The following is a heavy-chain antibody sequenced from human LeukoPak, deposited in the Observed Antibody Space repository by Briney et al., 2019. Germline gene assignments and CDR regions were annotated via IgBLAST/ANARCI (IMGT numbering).Heavy chain of an antibody. Sequence: GGSLRLSCAASGFTFSNYAMSWVRQAPGKGLEWVSAISGSDGSTNYADSVKGRFTISRDNSKNTLYLQMNSLRAEDTAVYYCAKDRGYYGSGRYYMDVWGKGTTVTVSS. J-gene: IGHJ6*03. D-gene: IGHD3-10*01. CDR1: GFTFSNYA. V-gene: IGHV3-23*01. CDR2: ISGSDGST. CDR3: AKDRGYYGSGRYYMDV.